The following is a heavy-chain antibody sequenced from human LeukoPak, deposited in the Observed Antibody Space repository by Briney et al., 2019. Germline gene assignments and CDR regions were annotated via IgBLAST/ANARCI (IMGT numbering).Heavy chain of an antibody. V-gene: IGHV1-2*02. J-gene: IGHJ6*04. Sequence: ASVKVSCKASGYTFTGYYMHWVRQAPGLGLEWMGWINPNSGGTNYAQKFQGRVTMTRDTSISTAYMELSRLRSDDTAVYYCAREGRYYYGSGSSFLDVWGKGTTVTISS. CDR2: INPNSGGT. CDR3: AREGRYYYGSGSSFLDV. CDR1: GYTFTGYY. D-gene: IGHD3-10*01.